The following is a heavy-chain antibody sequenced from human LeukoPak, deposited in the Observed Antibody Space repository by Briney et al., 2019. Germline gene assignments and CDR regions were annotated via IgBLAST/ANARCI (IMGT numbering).Heavy chain of an antibody. J-gene: IGHJ4*02. CDR1: GFTFSDYS. CDR2: ISNSGTYI. CDR3: ARRYCSSTNCYAFDS. Sequence: GGSLRLSCAASGFTFSDYSMNWVRQAPGKGLEWVSSISNSGTYIYYADSVKGRFTISRDNAKTSLYLQVNSLRAEDTAVYYCARRYCSSTNCYAFDSWGQGTLVTVSS. D-gene: IGHD2-2*01. V-gene: IGHV3-21*01.